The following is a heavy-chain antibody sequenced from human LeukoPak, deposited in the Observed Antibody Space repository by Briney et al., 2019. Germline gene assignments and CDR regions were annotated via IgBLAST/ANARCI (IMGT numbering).Heavy chain of an antibody. J-gene: IGHJ4*02. D-gene: IGHD1-26*01. CDR3: ARAPRYSGSSLRAYFDY. CDR1: GGSISSSSYY. CDR2: IYYSGST. V-gene: IGHV4-39*07. Sequence: SETLSLTCTVSGGSISSSSYYWGWIRQPPGKGLEWIGSIYYSGSTYYNPSLKSRVTISVDTSKNQFSLKLSSVTAADTAVYYCARAPRYSGSSLRAYFDYWGQGTLVTVSS.